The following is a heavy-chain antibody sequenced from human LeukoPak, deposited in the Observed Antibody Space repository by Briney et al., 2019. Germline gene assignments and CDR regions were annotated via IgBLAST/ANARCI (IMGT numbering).Heavy chain of an antibody. J-gene: IGHJ5*02. D-gene: IGHD5-18*01. Sequence: SETLSLTCTVSGGSISSSSYYWGWIRQPPGKGLEWIGSIYYSGSTYYNPSLKSRVTISVDTSKNQFSLKLSSVTAADTAVYYCAREGRGSGYSYGYNWFDPWGQGTLVTVSS. CDR3: AREGRGSGYSYGYNWFDP. CDR1: GGSISSSSYY. CDR2: IYYSGST. V-gene: IGHV4-39*07.